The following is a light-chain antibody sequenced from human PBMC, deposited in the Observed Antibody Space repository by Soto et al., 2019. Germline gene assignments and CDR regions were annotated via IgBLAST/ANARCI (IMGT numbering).Light chain of an antibody. V-gene: IGLV3-21*02. Sequence: SYELTQPPSVSVAPGQTAKIACGGNNMGSKSVHWYQQKPGQAPVVVVYGDSDRPSGIPERFSGSKSGNTATLTISRVEAGDEADYFCQVWDSYSDHFVFGTGTQLTVL. CDR1: NMGSKS. CDR3: QVWDSYSDHFV. CDR2: GDS. J-gene: IGLJ7*01.